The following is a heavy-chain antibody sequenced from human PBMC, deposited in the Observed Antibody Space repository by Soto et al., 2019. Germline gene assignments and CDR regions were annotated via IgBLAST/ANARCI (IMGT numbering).Heavy chain of an antibody. CDR3: AKALRFTFTTGYYMDV. J-gene: IGHJ6*03. D-gene: IGHD3-16*01. V-gene: IGHV3-23*01. Sequence: EVQLLESGGGLVQPGGSLGLPCAASGFTVSSYAMSWVRQAPGKGLEWVSVISGSGSTNSADSVKGRFTISRDSSKNKVYLQMNSLRAEDTAVYYCAKALRFTFTTGYYMDVWGRGTTVTVSS. CDR1: GFTVSSYA. CDR2: ISGSGST.